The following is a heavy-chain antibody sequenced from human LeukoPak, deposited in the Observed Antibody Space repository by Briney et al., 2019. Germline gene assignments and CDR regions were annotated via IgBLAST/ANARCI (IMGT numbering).Heavy chain of an antibody. CDR3: AKDRSHSSSFDY. Sequence: GGSLRLSCAASGFTFSSYVMTWVRQAPGKGLERVSAISGSGDNINYADSVKGRFTISRDNSKNTLYLQMNSLRAEDTAVYYCAKDRSHSSSFDYWGQGTLVTVSS. CDR2: ISGSGDNI. J-gene: IGHJ4*02. CDR1: GFTFSSYV. V-gene: IGHV3-23*01. D-gene: IGHD6-13*01.